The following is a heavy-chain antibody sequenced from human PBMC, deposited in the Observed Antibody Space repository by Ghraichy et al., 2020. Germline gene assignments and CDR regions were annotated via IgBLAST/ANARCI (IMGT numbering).Heavy chain of an antibody. Sequence: GGSLRLSCAASGFTFSSYGMHWVRQAPGKGLEWVAFIRYDGSNKYYADSVKGRFTISRDNSKNTLYLQMNSLRAEDTAVYYCAKDSNEIRNFSGSYHYFDYWGQGTLVTVSS. D-gene: IGHD1-26*01. CDR2: IRYDGSNK. CDR3: AKDSNEIRNFSGSYHYFDY. CDR1: GFTFSSYG. V-gene: IGHV3-30*02. J-gene: IGHJ4*02.